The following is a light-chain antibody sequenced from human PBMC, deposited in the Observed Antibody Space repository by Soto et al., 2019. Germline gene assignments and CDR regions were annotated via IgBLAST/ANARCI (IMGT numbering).Light chain of an antibody. J-gene: IGKJ4*01. CDR3: QQANSFPLT. CDR2: AAS. Sequence: DIQMTQSPSSVSASVGDRVTITCRASQCISSWLAWYQQKPGKAPNLLIYAASSLQSGVPSRFSGSGSGTDFTLTISSLQPEDFATYYSQQANSFPLTFGGGTKVEIK. CDR1: QCISSW. V-gene: IGKV1-12*01.